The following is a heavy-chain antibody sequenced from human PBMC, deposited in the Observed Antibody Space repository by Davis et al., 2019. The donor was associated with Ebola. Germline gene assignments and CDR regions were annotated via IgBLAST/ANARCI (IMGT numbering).Heavy chain of an antibody. Sequence: ASVTVSCKASGYTFTSYYMHWVRQAPGQGLEWMGIINPSGGSTSYAQKFQGRVTITADKSTSTAYMELSSLRSDDTAVYYCARSYRTLGYYYYGMDVWGQGTTVTVSS. CDR3: ARSYRTLGYYYYGMDV. V-gene: IGHV1-46*01. CDR2: INPSGGST. D-gene: IGHD1-26*01. CDR1: GYTFTSYY. J-gene: IGHJ6*02.